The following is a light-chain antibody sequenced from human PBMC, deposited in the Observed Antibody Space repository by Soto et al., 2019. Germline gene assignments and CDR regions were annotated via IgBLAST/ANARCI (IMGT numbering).Light chain of an antibody. CDR3: QQYSDWPIT. CDR2: GAS. CDR1: QSVGDN. V-gene: IGKV3-15*01. Sequence: EVVMTQSPATLSVSPGERVILSCRSSQSVGDNLAWLQQKPGQGPRLLIYGASTRATGIPARFSGSGSETEFILAIRSLRYEDSAVYLCQQYSDWPITCGQGTRLEMK. J-gene: IGKJ5*01.